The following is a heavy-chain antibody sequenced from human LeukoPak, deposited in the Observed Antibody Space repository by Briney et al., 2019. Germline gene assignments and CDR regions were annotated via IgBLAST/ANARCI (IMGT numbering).Heavy chain of an antibody. CDR2: IKQDGSEK. V-gene: IGHV3-7*01. Sequence: GGSLRLSCAASGFTFSSYWMSWVRQAPGKGLEWVANIKQDGSEKYYVDSVKGRFTISRDNAKNSLYLQMNSLRIEDTALYYCAKDWYSSGSLFYFESWGQGTLVTVSS. CDR3: AKDWYSSGSLFYFES. D-gene: IGHD2-21*01. CDR1: GFTFSSYW. J-gene: IGHJ4*02.